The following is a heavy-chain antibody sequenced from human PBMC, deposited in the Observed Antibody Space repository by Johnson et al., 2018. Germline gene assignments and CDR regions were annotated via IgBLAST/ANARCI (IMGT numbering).Heavy chain of an antibody. Sequence: VQLVETGGGVVQPGRSLRLSCAASGFTFSSYDMHWVRQAPGKGLEWVAVISYDGSNKYYADSVKGRFTISRDNSKNTLYLQMNSLRAEDTAVYYCAKEASIAAASVYSYYYYYMDVWGKGTTVTVSS. CDR2: ISYDGSNK. CDR3: AKEASIAAASVYSYYYYYMDV. CDR1: GFTFSSYD. J-gene: IGHJ6*03. D-gene: IGHD6-13*01. V-gene: IGHV3-30*18.